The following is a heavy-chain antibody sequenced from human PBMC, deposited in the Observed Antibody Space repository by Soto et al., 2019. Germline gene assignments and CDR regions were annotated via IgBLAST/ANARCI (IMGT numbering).Heavy chain of an antibody. CDR1: GFTFSSYG. J-gene: IGHJ6*02. CDR3: ARTAGIAVAGTYYYYGMDV. Sequence: QVQLVESGGGVVQPGRSLRLSCAASGFTFSSYGMHWVRQAPGKGLEWVAVIWYDGSNKYYADSVKGRFTISRDNSKNXLXXQMNSLRAEDTAVYYCARTAGIAVAGTYYYYGMDVWGQGTTVTVSS. V-gene: IGHV3-33*01. CDR2: IWYDGSNK. D-gene: IGHD6-19*01.